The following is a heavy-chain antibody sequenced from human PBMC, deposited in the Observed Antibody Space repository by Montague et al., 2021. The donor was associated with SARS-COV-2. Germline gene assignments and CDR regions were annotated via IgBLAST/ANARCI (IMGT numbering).Heavy chain of an antibody. Sequence: SETLSLTCTVSGGSISSTNYYWGLIRQPPGKGLEWIGSIYYRGTTYYNPSLKSRVTISVDTSKNQFSLELSSVTAADTAMYYCARHRVAIFLGYFFDYWGQGTLVTVSS. CDR2: IYYRGTT. J-gene: IGHJ4*02. D-gene: IGHD2/OR15-2a*01. CDR3: ARHRVAIFLGYFFDY. V-gene: IGHV4-39*01. CDR1: GGSISSTNYY.